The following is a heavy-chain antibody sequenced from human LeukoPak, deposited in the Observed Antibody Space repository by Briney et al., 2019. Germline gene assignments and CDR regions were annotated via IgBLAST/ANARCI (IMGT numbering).Heavy chain of an antibody. D-gene: IGHD3-3*01. CDR2: IYTSGST. CDR3: ARGDFWSGSYYFDY. CDR1: GGSISSGSYY. Sequence: SETLSLTCTVSGGSISSGSYYWSWIRQPAGKGLEWIGRIYTSGSTNYNPSLKSRVTISVDTSKNQFSLKLSSVTAADTAVYYCARGDFWSGSYYFDYWGQGTLVTVSS. V-gene: IGHV4-61*02. J-gene: IGHJ4*02.